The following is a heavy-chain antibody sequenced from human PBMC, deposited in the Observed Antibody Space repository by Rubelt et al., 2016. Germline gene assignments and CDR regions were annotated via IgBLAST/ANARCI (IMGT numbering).Heavy chain of an antibody. Sequence: QVQLVQSGAEVKKPGASVKVSCKASGYTFTSYGISWVRQAPGQGLEWMGWISAYNGNTNYAQKVNGRVTMTTDTSTSTCYMERRSLRADYTDVYYCARDLPPFRRYNWNFPLDYWGQGTLVPVSS. J-gene: IGHJ4*02. V-gene: IGHV1-18*01. CDR1: GYTFTSYG. CDR2: ISAYNGNT. D-gene: IGHD1-7*01. CDR3: ARDLPPFRRYNWNFPLDY.